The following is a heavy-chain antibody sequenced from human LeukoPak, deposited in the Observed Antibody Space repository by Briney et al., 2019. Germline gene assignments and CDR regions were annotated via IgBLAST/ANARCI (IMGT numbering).Heavy chain of an antibody. CDR2: IYYGGST. J-gene: IGHJ3*02. Sequence: LETLSLTCTVSGGSISSSSYHWGWIRQPPGKGLEWIGTIYYGGSTYYNPSLKSRVTISVDTSKKQFSLKLTSVTAADAAVYYCARLGDYYDSSGYFDAFDIWGQGTMVTVFS. V-gene: IGHV4-39*01. CDR1: GGSISSSSYH. CDR3: ARLGDYYDSSGYFDAFDI. D-gene: IGHD3-22*01.